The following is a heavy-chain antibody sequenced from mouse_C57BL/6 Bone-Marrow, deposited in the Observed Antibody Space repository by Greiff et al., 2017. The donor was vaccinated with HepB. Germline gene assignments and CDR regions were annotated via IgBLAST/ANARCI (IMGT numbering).Heavy chain of an antibody. CDR3: ARREAPYYSNYGFDY. D-gene: IGHD2-5*01. CDR2: IYPRSGNT. CDR1: GYTFTSYG. V-gene: IGHV1-81*01. J-gene: IGHJ2*01. Sequence: QVQLQQSGAELARPGASVKLSCKASGYTFTSYGISWVKQRTGQGLEWIGEIYPRSGNTYYNEKFKGKATLTADKSSSTAYMELRSLTSEDSAVYFCARREAPYYSNYGFDYWGQGTTLTVSS.